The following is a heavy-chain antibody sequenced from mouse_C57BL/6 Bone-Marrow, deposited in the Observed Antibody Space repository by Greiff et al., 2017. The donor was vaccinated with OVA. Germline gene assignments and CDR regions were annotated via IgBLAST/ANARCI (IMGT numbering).Heavy chain of an antibody. D-gene: IGHD1-1*01. V-gene: IGHV1-81*01. Sequence: VQLQQSGAELARPGASVKLSCKASGYTFTSYGISWVKQRTGQGLEWIGEIYPRSGNTYYNEKFKGKATLTADKSSSTAYMELRSLTSEDSAVYFCARAPPYYGRRYFDVWGTGTTVTVSS. CDR2: IYPRSGNT. CDR1: GYTFTSYG. J-gene: IGHJ1*03. CDR3: ARAPPYYGRRYFDV.